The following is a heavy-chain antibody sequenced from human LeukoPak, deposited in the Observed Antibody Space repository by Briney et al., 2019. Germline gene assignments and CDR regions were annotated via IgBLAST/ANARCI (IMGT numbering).Heavy chain of an antibody. D-gene: IGHD2-15*01. V-gene: IGHV1-69*01. CDR3: ARERDCSGGSCPFDY. CDR1: GGTFSSYA. J-gene: IGHJ4*02. Sequence: SSVKVSCKASGGTFSSYAISWVRQAPGQGLEWMGGIIPIFGTANYAQKFQGRVTITADESTSTAYMELSSLRSEDTAVYYCARERDCSGGSCPFDYWGQGTLVTVSS. CDR2: IIPIFGTA.